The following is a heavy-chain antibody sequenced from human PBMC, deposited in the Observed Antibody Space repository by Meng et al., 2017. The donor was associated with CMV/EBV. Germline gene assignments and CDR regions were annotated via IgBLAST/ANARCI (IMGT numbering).Heavy chain of an antibody. CDR3: AREGREWFGYYYYYGMDV. D-gene: IGHD3-3*01. CDR2: ISYDGSNK. V-gene: IGHV3-30*04. J-gene: IGHJ6*02. Sequence: GGSLRLSCAASGFTFSSYAMHWVRQAPGKGLEWVAVISYDGSNKYYADYVKGRFTISRDKSKNTLYLQMNSLRAEDTAVYYCAREGREWFGYYYYYGMDVWGQGTTVTVSS. CDR1: GFTFSSYA.